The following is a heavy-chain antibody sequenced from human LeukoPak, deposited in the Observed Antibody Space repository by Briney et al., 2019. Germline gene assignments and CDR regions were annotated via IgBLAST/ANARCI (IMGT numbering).Heavy chain of an antibody. CDR1: GFTFSAFW. CDR2: INSDDSRT. CDR3: AKDMKALCGGDCSPDY. J-gene: IGHJ4*02. D-gene: IGHD2-21*02. Sequence: GGSLRLSCAASGFTFSAFWMHWVRQAPGKGLVWVSRINSDDSRTTYADSVKGRFTISRDNAKNSLYLQMNSLRAEDTALYYCAKDMKALCGGDCSPDYWGQGTLVTVSS. V-gene: IGHV3-74*01.